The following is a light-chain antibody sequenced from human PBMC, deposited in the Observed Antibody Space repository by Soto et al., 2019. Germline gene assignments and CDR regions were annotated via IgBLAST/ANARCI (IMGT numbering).Light chain of an antibody. Sequence: EIVMTQSPATLSVSPGERATVYCRASQSVSSNSAWYRQKPGQAPRLLIYGASTRPTGIPARFSGSGSGTEFSLTIGSLQSDDFAVYCCQQYNNWPRTFGQGTKLEIK. CDR1: QSVSSN. V-gene: IGKV3-15*01. J-gene: IGKJ2*01. CDR3: QQYNNWPRT. CDR2: GAS.